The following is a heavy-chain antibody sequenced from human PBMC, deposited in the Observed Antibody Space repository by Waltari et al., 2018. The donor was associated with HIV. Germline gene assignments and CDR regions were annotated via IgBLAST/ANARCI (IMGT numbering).Heavy chain of an antibody. CDR3: AKVGYGDFNWFDP. CDR2: ISYDGSNK. Sequence: QVQLVESGGGVVQPGRSLRLSCAASGFTFSSYGMHWVRQAPGKGLEWVAVISYDGSNKYYADSVKGRFTISRDNSKNTLYLQMNSLRAEDTAVYYCAKVGYGDFNWFDPWGQGTLVTVSS. J-gene: IGHJ5*02. D-gene: IGHD4-17*01. V-gene: IGHV3-30*18. CDR1: GFTFSSYG.